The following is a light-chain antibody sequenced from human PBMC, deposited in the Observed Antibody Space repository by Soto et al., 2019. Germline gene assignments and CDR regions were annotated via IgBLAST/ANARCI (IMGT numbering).Light chain of an antibody. CDR3: QQYGNSRGT. CDR1: PSVTNF. Sequence: EIVMTQSPDTLSLSPGQRATLSCRASPSVTNFLAWYQQKPGQAPRLLIYGASSRATGIPDRFSGSGSGTDFTLTISGLEPEDFAVYYCQQYGNSRGTFGQGTKVDIK. V-gene: IGKV3-20*01. CDR2: GAS. J-gene: IGKJ1*01.